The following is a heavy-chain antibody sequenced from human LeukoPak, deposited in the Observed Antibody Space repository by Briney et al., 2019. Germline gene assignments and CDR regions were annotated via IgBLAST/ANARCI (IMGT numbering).Heavy chain of an antibody. J-gene: IGHJ6*03. V-gene: IGHV3-9*01. D-gene: IGHD2-8*01. CDR3: AKDRCSNGIGCYYYYMDV. Sequence: GGSLRLSCAASGFTFDDYAMHWVRQAPGKGLEWVSGISWNSGSIGYADSVKGRFTISRDNAKNSLYLQMNSLRAEDTAVYYCAKDRCSNGIGCYYYYMDVWGKGTTVTISS. CDR2: ISWNSGSI. CDR1: GFTFDDYA.